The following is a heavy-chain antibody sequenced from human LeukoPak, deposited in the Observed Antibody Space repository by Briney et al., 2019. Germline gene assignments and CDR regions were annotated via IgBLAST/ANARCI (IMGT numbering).Heavy chain of an antibody. Sequence: SETLSLTCTVSGGSISSSSYYWGWIRQPPGKGLEWIGSIYYSGSTYYNPSLKSRVTISVDTSKNQFSLKLSSVTAADTAVYYCARSPNPYCSSTSCYTNNYWYFDLWGRGTLVTVSS. V-gene: IGHV4-39*07. CDR1: GGSISSSSYY. D-gene: IGHD2-2*02. CDR2: IYYSGST. CDR3: ARSPNPYCSSTSCYTNNYWYFDL. J-gene: IGHJ2*01.